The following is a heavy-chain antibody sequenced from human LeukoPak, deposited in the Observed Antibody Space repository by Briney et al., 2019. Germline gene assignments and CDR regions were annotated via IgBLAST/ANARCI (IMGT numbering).Heavy chain of an antibody. CDR1: GFTFSDYY. CDR2: ISSSSNNI. CDR3: ARAAGWFNP. Sequence: GGSLRLSCAASGFTFSDYYMTWIRQAPGKGLEWVSYISSSSNNIHYANSVRGRFTISRDNAKNSVYLQMISLRAEDTAIYYCARAAGWFNPWGQGTLVTVSS. J-gene: IGHJ5*02. V-gene: IGHV3-11*01.